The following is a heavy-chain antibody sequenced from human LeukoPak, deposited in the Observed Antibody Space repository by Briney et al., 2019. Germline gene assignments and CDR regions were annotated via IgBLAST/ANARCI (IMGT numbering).Heavy chain of an antibody. CDR1: GYTFTSYY. CDR2: INPSGGST. D-gene: IGHD4-17*01. V-gene: IGHV1-46*01. CDR3: ARDGVATVTTLPRDWYFDL. J-gene: IGHJ2*01. Sequence: ASVKVSCKASGYTFTSYYMHWVRQAPGQGLEWMGIINPSGGSTSYAQKFQGRVTMTRDTSTSTVYMELSSLRSEDTAVYYCARDGVATVTTLPRDWYFDLWGRGTLVTVSS.